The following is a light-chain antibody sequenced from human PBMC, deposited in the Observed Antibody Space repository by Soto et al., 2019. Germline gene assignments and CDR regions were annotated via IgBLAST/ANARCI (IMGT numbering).Light chain of an antibody. J-gene: IGKJ4*01. CDR3: QQSDT. V-gene: IGKV3-15*01. Sequence: EIVMTQSPATLSVSPGERATLSCRASRSVSSNLAWYQQKPGQAPRLLIYGASTRATGIPARFSGSGSGTEFTLTISSLQSEDFAVYYCQQSDTFGGGTKVEIK. CDR2: GAS. CDR1: RSVSSN.